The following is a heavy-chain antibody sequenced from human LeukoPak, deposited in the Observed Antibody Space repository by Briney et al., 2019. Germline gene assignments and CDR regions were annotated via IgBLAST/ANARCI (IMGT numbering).Heavy chain of an antibody. V-gene: IGHV4-31*03. CDR3: ARVIYGSGSYVDY. D-gene: IGHD3-10*01. J-gene: IGHJ4*02. Sequence: SQTLSLTCTVSGGSISSGGYYWSWIRQHPGKGLEWIGYIYYSGSTYYNPSLKSRVTISVDTSKNQFSLKLSSVTAADTAVYYCARVIYGSGSYVDYWGQGTLVTVSS. CDR1: GGSISSGGYY. CDR2: IYYSGST.